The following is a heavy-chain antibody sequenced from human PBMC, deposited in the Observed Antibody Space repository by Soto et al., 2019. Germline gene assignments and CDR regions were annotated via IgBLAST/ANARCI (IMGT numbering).Heavy chain of an antibody. CDR1: GGSISSSNW. J-gene: IGHJ4*02. V-gene: IGHV4-4*02. Sequence: SETLSLTCAVSGGSISSSNWWSWVRQPPGKGLEWIGEINHSGSTNYNPSLKSRVTISVDTSKNQFSLKLSSVTAADTAVYYCARGPLQLWLKNWGQGTLVTVSS. CDR3: ARGPLQLWLKN. D-gene: IGHD5-18*01. CDR2: INHSGST.